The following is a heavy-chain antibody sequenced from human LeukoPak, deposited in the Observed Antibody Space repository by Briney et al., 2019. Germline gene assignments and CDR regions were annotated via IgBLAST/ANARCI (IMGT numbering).Heavy chain of an antibody. Sequence: GGSLRLPCAASGFTFSTYGMHWVRQAPGKGLEWVAVVWYDESLKYYADSVKGRFTSSRDNSKNTLFLQLNSLRAEDTAVYYCATYLGYCTSSNCPYFYMDIWGTGTADSVSS. D-gene: IGHD2-2*03. J-gene: IGHJ6*03. CDR3: ATYLGYCTSSNCPYFYMDI. V-gene: IGHV3-33*01. CDR1: GFTFSTYG. CDR2: VWYDESLK.